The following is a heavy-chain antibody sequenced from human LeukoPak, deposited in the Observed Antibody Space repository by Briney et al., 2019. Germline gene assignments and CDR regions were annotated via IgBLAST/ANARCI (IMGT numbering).Heavy chain of an antibody. CDR1: GYTFTDYY. J-gene: IGHJ5*02. CDR3: TRDREGGSGWFDP. Sequence: ASVEVSCKASGYTFTDYYMHWVRQAPGQGLEWMGWINPNNGGTNYEQKFQGRVTMTRDTSISTAYMELTRLRSDDTAVYYCTRDREGGSGWFDPWGQGTLVTVSS. D-gene: IGHD3-16*01. V-gene: IGHV1-2*02. CDR2: INPNNGGT.